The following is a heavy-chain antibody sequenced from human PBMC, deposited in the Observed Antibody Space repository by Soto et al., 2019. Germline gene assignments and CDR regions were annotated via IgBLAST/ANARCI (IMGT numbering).Heavy chain of an antibody. J-gene: IGHJ6*02. CDR1: GFTFSDYA. V-gene: IGHV3-30*04. CDR2: RSDDGSIE. Sequence: QVQLVESGGGVVQPGRSLRLSCAASGFTFSDYAMHWVRQAPGKGLEWVAVRSDDGSIEFNVDSVKGRFTISRDNSKKMLYLEMNSMRPEDTAVYYCATCSAGRCYGALGGTLDYYGMDVWGQGTTVTVSS. D-gene: IGHD2-15*01. CDR3: ATCSAGRCYGALGGTLDYYGMDV.